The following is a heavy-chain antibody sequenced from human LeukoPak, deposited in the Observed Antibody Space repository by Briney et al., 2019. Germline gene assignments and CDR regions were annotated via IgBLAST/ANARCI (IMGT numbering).Heavy chain of an antibody. V-gene: IGHV1-2*02. CDR1: GYTFTGYY. CDR3: ARDRSNYYGSGSLDY. Sequence: GASVKVSCKASGYTFTGYYMHWVRQAPGQGLEWMGWINPNSGGTNYAQKFQGRVTMTRDTSISTAYMELSRLRSDDTAVYYCARDRSNYYGSGSLDYWGQGTLVTVSS. J-gene: IGHJ4*02. CDR2: INPNSGGT. D-gene: IGHD3-10*01.